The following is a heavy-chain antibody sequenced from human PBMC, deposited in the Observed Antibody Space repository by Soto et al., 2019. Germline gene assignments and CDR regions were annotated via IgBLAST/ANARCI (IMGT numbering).Heavy chain of an antibody. V-gene: IGHV3-30-3*01. CDR1: GFTFSSYA. CDR3: ARDPDLTGYYGDYYYYYGMDV. CDR2: ISYDGSNK. J-gene: IGHJ6*02. D-gene: IGHD3-9*01. Sequence: GGSLRLSCAASGFTFSSYAMHWVRQAPGKGLEWVAVISYDGSNKYYADSVKGRFTISRDNSKNTLYLQMNSLRAEDTAVYYCARDPDLTGYYGDYYYYYGMDVWGQGTTVTVSS.